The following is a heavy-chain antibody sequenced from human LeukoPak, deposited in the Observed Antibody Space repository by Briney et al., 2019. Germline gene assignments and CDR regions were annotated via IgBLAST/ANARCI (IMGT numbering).Heavy chain of an antibody. D-gene: IGHD1-26*01. CDR3: ARAKWELFSAFDI. J-gene: IGHJ3*02. CDR1: GYSFTSYW. Sequence: GESLKISCKGSGYSFTSYWIGWVRQMPGKGLKWMGIIYPGDSDTRYSPSFQGQFTISADKSISTAYLQWSSLKASDTAMYYCARAKWELFSAFDIWGQGTMVTVSS. CDR2: IYPGDSDT. V-gene: IGHV5-51*01.